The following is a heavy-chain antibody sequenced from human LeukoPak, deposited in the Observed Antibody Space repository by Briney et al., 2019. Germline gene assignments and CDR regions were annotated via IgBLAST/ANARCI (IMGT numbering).Heavy chain of an antibody. CDR1: GGSISSSSYY. J-gene: IGHJ4*02. CDR2: IYHSGST. D-gene: IGHD2-21*01. V-gene: IGHV4-39*07. Sequence: SETLSLTCTVSGGSISSSSYYWGWIRQPPGKGLEWIGSIYHSGSTYYNPSLKSRVTISVDTSKNQFSLKLSSVTAADTAVYYCASSDWYYWGQGTLVTVSS. CDR3: ASSDWYY.